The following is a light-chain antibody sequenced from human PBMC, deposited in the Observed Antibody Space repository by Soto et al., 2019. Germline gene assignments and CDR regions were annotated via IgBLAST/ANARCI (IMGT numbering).Light chain of an antibody. CDR3: QRSANWPPWK. CDR2: GAS. V-gene: IGKV3-11*01. CDR1: QSITTF. J-gene: IGKJ1*01. Sequence: EIVLTHSPGPLSLSPVKIPPLSYRASQSITTFLAWYQQRRGQAPRLPIHGASNRATGIPDTFSGSGSGTDFSLTISGLESEDFSVYFCQRSANWPPWKFGQGTKVDIK.